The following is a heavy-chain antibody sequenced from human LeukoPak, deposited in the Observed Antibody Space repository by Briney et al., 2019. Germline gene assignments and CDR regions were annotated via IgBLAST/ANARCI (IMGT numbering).Heavy chain of an antibody. CDR1: GFSISSGYF. CDR2: IFHSGIT. V-gene: IGHV4-38-2*01. CDR3: ARRRWGSSNVDY. Sequence: SETLSLTCAVSGFSISSGYFWAWIRQSPGKGLEWIGSIFHSGITYYNPSLKSRITISVDTSKNQFSLRLSSVTAADTAVYYCARRRWGSSNVDYWGQGTLVTVSS. D-gene: IGHD7-27*01. J-gene: IGHJ4*02.